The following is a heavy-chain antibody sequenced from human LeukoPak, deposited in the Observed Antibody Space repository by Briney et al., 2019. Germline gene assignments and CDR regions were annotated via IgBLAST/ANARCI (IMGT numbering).Heavy chain of an antibody. D-gene: IGHD2-15*01. CDR3: ARVGGYCSGGSCSRAFDI. CDR2: IYYSGST. V-gene: IGHV4-59*01. J-gene: IGHJ3*02. Sequence: SETLSLTCAVYGGSFSGYYWSWIRQPPGKGLEWIGYIYYSGSTNYNPSLKSRVTISVDTSKNQFSLKLSSVTAADTAVYYCARVGGYCSGGSCSRAFDIWGQGTMVTVSS. CDR1: GGSFSGYY.